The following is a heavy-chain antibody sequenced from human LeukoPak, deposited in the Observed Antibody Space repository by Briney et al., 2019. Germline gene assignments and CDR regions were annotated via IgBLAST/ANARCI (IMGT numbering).Heavy chain of an antibody. Sequence: GSLRLSCAASGFTFSNCAMTWVRHAPGKGLEWVALIRYDGSNKYYADSVKGRFTISRDNSKNTLYLQMNSLRAEDTAVYYCAIGTGGYSSSWYGSLDYWGQGTLVTVSS. CDR3: AIGTGGYSSSWYGSLDY. CDR2: IRYDGSNK. V-gene: IGHV3-30*02. J-gene: IGHJ4*02. CDR1: GFTFSNCA. D-gene: IGHD6-13*01.